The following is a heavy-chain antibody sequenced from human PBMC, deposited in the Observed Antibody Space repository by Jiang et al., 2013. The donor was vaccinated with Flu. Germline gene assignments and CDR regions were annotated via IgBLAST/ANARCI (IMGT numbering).Heavy chain of an antibody. D-gene: IGHD2-2*02. CDR1: GYTLTELS. CDR3: ATYTSEYYYGMDV. J-gene: IGHJ6*04. V-gene: IGHV1-24*01. Sequence: KVSCKVSGYTLTELSMHWVRQAPGKGLEWMGGFDPEDGETIYAQKFQGRATMTEDTSTDTAYMELSSLRSEDTAVYYCATYTSEYYYGMDVWGKGTTVTVSS. CDR2: FDPEDGET.